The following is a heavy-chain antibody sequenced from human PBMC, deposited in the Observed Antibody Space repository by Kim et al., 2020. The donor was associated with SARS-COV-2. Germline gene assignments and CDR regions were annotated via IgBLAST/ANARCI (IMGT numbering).Heavy chain of an antibody. J-gene: IGHJ4*02. D-gene: IGHD1-26*01. CDR2: INTNTGKP. CDR3: ARGIRGSFQDY. V-gene: IGHV7-4-1*02. CDR1: GYTFTVYP. Sequence: ASVKVSCKTSGYTFTVYPMNWVRQAPGQGLEWMGWINTNTGKPTYAQGFTGRFVFSVDNSVTTAYLQISDLKAEDTATYFCARGIRGSFQDYWGQGTLVT.